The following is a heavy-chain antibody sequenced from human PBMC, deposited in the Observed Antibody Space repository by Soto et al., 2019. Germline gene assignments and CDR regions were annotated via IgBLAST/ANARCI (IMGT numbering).Heavy chain of an antibody. Sequence: QITLKESGPTLVKPTQTLTLTCTFSGFSLSTSGVGVGWIRQPPGKALEWLALIYWDDDKRYSPSLKSRLTIPKDPSKTQVVLTMTNMDPVATATYYCAHLYCSGGSCYAFDYRGQGPLVTVSS. CDR1: GFSLSTSGVG. V-gene: IGHV2-5*02. D-gene: IGHD2-15*01. CDR2: IYWDDDK. CDR3: AHLYCSGGSCYAFDY. J-gene: IGHJ4*02.